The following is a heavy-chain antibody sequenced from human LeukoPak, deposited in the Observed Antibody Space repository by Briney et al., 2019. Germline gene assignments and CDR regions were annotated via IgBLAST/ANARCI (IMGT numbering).Heavy chain of an antibody. CDR2: ISWNSGSI. CDR3: AKDIAYYYGSGSPGPLDI. J-gene: IGHJ3*02. D-gene: IGHD3-10*01. V-gene: IGHV3-9*01. Sequence: GRSLRLSCAASGFNFNDYAMHWVRQAPGKGLEWVSGISWNSGSIGYADSVKGRFTISRDNAKNSLYLQMNSLRAEDTALYYCAKDIAYYYGSGSPGPLDIWGQGTMVTVSS. CDR1: GFNFNDYA.